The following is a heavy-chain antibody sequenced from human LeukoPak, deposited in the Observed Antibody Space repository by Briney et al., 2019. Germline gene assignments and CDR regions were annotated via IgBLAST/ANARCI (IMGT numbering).Heavy chain of an antibody. J-gene: IGHJ3*02. V-gene: IGHV3-23*01. CDR2: ISGSGGST. CDR3: ASGGGATRSGYAFDM. Sequence: GGSLRLSCAASGFTFSSYAMSWVRQAPGKGLEWVSAISGSGGSTYYADSVKGRFTISRDNSKNTLYLQMNSLRAEDTAVYYCASGGGATRSGYAFDMWGQGTMVTVSS. D-gene: IGHD1-26*01. CDR1: GFTFSSYA.